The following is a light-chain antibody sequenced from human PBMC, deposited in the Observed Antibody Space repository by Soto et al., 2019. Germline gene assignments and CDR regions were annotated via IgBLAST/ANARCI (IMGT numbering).Light chain of an antibody. CDR1: GSNIGAGYD. J-gene: IGLJ3*02. CDR3: QSYDSSLSGSWV. V-gene: IGLV1-40*01. CDR2: DNV. Sequence: QSVLTQPPSVSGAPGQRVTISCTGSGSNIGAGYDVHWYQQLPGTAPKLLIYDNVNRPSGVPDRFSGSKSGTSASLAITGLQPEDEADYYCQSYDSSLSGSWVFGGGTKLTVL.